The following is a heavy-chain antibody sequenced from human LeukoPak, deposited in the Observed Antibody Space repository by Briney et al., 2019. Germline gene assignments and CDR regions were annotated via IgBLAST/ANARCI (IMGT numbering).Heavy chain of an antibody. CDR3: ARGLKNYDILTGYYSGGLYFDY. CDR2: IYYSGST. Sequence: SETLSLTCTVSGGSVNSGSYYWNWIRQPPGKGLEWIGCIYYSGSTNYNPSLKSRVTISVDTSKNQFSLKLSSVTAADTAVYYCARGLKNYDILTGYYSGGLYFDYWGQGTLVTVSS. CDR1: GGSVNSGSYY. V-gene: IGHV4-61*01. D-gene: IGHD3-9*01. J-gene: IGHJ4*02.